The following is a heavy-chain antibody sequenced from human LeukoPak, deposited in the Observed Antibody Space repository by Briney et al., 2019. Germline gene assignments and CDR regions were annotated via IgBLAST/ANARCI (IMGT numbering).Heavy chain of an antibody. V-gene: IGHV4-59*01. CDR2: IYYSGST. Sequence: SETLSLTCTVSGGSLSSYYWSWIRQPPGKGLEWIGYIYYSGSTNYNPSLKSRVTISVDTSKNQFSLKLSSVTAADTAVYYWAREGVAARLDYWGQGTLVTVSS. CDR3: AREGVAARLDY. J-gene: IGHJ4*02. D-gene: IGHD6-13*01. CDR1: GGSLSSYY.